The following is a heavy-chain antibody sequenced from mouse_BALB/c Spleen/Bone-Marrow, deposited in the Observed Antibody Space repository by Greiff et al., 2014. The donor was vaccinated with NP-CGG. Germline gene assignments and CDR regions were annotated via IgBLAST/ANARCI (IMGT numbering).Heavy chain of an antibody. CDR1: GFNIKDTY. J-gene: IGHJ4*01. CDR3: SRGYYDYLFALDY. V-gene: IGHV14-3*02. Sequence: EVQLQQSGAELVKPGASVKLSCTASGFNIKDTYIYWVKQRPEQGLEWVGRIDPANGNTKYDPKFQGKATIAADTSSNTVYLQLSSLTSGDTAVYYCSRGYYDYLFALDYWGHGTSVTVSS. D-gene: IGHD5-5*01. CDR2: IDPANGNT.